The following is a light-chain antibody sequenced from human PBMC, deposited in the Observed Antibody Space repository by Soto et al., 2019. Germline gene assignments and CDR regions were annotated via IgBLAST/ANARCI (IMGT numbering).Light chain of an antibody. CDR3: QQYGSSPLYT. CDR2: GAS. Sequence: EIVLTQSPGTLSLSPGERATLSCRASQSVSSSYLAWYQQKPGQAPRLLIYGASSRATGIPDRFSGSASGTDFPLTISRLEPEDFAVYYCQQYGSSPLYTFGQGTQLEIK. V-gene: IGKV3-20*01. J-gene: IGKJ2*01. CDR1: QSVSSSY.